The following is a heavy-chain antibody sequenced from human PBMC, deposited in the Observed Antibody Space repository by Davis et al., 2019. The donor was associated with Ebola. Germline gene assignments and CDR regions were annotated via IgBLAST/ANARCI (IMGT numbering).Heavy chain of an antibody. CDR1: GFTFSSYG. D-gene: IGHD3-10*01. V-gene: IGHV3-33*01. J-gene: IGHJ6*02. CDR2: IWYDGSNK. CDR3: AREGFGELSERAYYYYGMDV. Sequence: PGGSLRLSCAASGFTFSSYGMHWVRQAPGKGLEWVAVIWYDGSNKYYADSVKGRFTISRDNSKNTLYLQMNSLRAEDTAVYYCAREGFGELSERAYYYYGMDVWGQGTTVTVSS.